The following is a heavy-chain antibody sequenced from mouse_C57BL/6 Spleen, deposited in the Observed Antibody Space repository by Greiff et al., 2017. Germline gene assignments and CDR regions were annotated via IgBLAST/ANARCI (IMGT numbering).Heavy chain of an antibody. CDR3: AREFPTFYYFD. J-gene: IGHJ2*01. V-gene: IGHV1-82*01. CDR2: IYPGDGDT. Sequence: QVQLKESGPELVKPGASVKISCKASGYAFSISWMNWVKQRPGKGLEWIGRIYPGDGDTNYNGKFKGKATLTADKSSSTAYMQRSSLTSEDSAVYFCAREFPTFYYFDWGQGTTLTVSS. D-gene: IGHD1-1*01. CDR1: GYAFSISW.